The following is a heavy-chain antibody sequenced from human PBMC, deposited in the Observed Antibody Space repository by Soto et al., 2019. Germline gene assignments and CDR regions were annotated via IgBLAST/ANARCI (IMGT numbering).Heavy chain of an antibody. Sequence: QVRLVQSGAEVKKPGSSVKVSCKASGGTFSSYAISWVRQAPGQGLEWMGGIIPIFGTANYAQKFQGRVTITADESTSTAYMELSSLRSEDTAVYYCARDQADRLRAHYYYYGMDVWGQGTTVTVSS. CDR1: GGTFSSYA. D-gene: IGHD6-6*01. CDR2: IIPIFGTA. CDR3: ARDQADRLRAHYYYYGMDV. J-gene: IGHJ6*02. V-gene: IGHV1-69*01.